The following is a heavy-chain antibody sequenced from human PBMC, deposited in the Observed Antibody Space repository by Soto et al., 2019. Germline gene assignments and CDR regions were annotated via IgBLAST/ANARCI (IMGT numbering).Heavy chain of an antibody. CDR1: GGSITNYY. D-gene: IGHD3-10*01. J-gene: IGHJ6*02. CDR3: ARHGFGPLHGLVDV. CDR2: IKYDGYS. V-gene: IGHV4-59*08. Sequence: QVQLQESGPGLVKPSETLSLTCTVSGGSITNYYCSWFRQPPGKGLEWIGYIKYDGYSAYNLSLKRRVTLSMDASKTQFSLMLESVTATDTAVYYCARHGFGPLHGLVDVWGPGTMVIVSS.